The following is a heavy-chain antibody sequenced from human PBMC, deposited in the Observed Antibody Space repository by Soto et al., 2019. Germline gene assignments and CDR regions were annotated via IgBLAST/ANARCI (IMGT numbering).Heavy chain of an antibody. Sequence: EGSLRLSCAASGFTFSSYGMHWVRQAPGKGLEWVAVISYDGSNKYYADSVKGRFTISRDNSKNTLYLQMNSLRAEDTAVYYCAKIGEAYYYYYMDVWGKGTTVTVSS. V-gene: IGHV3-30*18. CDR2: ISYDGSNK. CDR3: AKIGEAYYYYYMDV. J-gene: IGHJ6*03. CDR1: GFTFSSYG.